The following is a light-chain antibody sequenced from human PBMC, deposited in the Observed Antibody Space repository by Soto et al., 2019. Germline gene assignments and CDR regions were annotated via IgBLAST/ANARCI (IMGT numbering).Light chain of an antibody. J-gene: IGKJ1*01. CDR1: QSVSSSF. Sequence: EIVLTQSPGTLSLSPGERATLSCRAGQSVSSSFLAWYQQKPGQAPRLLIYGASNRATGIPDRFSGSGSGTDFTLTISRLEPEDFAVYYCQQYDSSPWTFGQGTKVEIK. V-gene: IGKV3-20*01. CDR3: QQYDSSPWT. CDR2: GAS.